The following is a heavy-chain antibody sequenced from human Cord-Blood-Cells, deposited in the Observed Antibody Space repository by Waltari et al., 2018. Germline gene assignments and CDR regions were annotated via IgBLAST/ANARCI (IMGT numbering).Heavy chain of an antibody. V-gene: IGHV1-8*03. D-gene: IGHD2-15*01. J-gene: IGHJ4*02. CDR2: MNPNSGNT. CDR1: GSTFTSND. Sequence: QVQLVQSGAEVKKPGASVKVSCKAPGSTFTSNDLNRVRQATGQGLEWMGWMNPNSGNTGYAQKFQGRVTITRNTSISTAYMELSSLRSEDTAVYYCARQYCSGGSCYQFDYWGQGTLVTVSS. CDR3: ARQYCSGGSCYQFDY.